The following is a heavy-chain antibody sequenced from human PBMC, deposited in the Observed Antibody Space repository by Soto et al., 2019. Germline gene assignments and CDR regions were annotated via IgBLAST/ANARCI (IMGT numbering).Heavy chain of an antibody. Sequence: EVQLVESGGGLVKPGGSLRLSCAASGFTFSNAWMSWVRQAPGKGLEWVGRIKSKTDGGTTDYAAPVKGRFTISRDDSKNTLYLQMNSLKTEDTAVYYCTTDPYCSGGSCPNYYYGMDVWGQGTTVTVSS. V-gene: IGHV3-15*01. CDR3: TTDPYCSGGSCPNYYYGMDV. J-gene: IGHJ6*02. CDR1: GFTFSNAW. CDR2: IKSKTDGGTT. D-gene: IGHD2-15*01.